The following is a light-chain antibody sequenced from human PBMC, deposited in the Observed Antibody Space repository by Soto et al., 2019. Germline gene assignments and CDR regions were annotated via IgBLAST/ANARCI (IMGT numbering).Light chain of an antibody. CDR1: SGHSNYA. J-gene: IGLJ2*01. Sequence: QPVLTQSPSASASLGASVKLTCTLSSGHSNYAIAWHQQQSEKGPRYLMKLNSDGSHSKGDGIPDRFSGCSSGAERYLTISSLQSEDEADYFCQTWGSGIVVFGGGTKPTVL. CDR2: LNSDGSH. CDR3: QTWGSGIVV. V-gene: IGLV4-69*01.